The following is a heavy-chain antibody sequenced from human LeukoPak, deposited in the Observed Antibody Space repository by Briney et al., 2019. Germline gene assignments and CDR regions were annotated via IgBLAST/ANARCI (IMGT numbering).Heavy chain of an antibody. V-gene: IGHV1-8*02. CDR2: MNPNSGNT. D-gene: IGHD6-13*01. Sequence: ASVKVSCKASGYTFTSYYMHWVRQATGQGLEWMGWMNPNSGNTGYAQKFQGRVTMTRNTSISTAYMELSSLRSEDTAVYYCARKLKYSGSWPLRYYYMDVWGKGTTVTVSS. CDR1: GYTFTSYY. CDR3: ARKLKYSGSWPLRYYYMDV. J-gene: IGHJ6*03.